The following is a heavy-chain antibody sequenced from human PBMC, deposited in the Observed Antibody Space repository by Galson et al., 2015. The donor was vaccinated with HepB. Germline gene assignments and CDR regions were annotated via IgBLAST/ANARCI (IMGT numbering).Heavy chain of an antibody. CDR2: IKQDGSDK. CDR3: ARGSGVIRGPSDFDY. V-gene: IGHV3-7*03. J-gene: IGHJ4*02. D-gene: IGHD2-8*01. Sequence: SLRLSCAASGLTFSSYGMSWVRQAPGKGLEWVANIKQDGSDKYYVDSVKGRFTISRDNAENSLYLQMNSLRAEDTAVYYCARGSGVIRGPSDFDYWGQGTLVTVSS. CDR1: GLTFSSYG.